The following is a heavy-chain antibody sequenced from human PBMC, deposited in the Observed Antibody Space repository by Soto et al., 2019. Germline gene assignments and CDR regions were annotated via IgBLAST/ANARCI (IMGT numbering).Heavy chain of an antibody. CDR2: IRSKANSYAT. D-gene: IGHD3-22*01. Sequence: GGSLRLSFAASWFSFSGSAMHWVRQASGKGLEWVGRIRSKANSYATAYAASVKGRFTISRDDSKNTAYLQMNSLKTEDTAVYYCTRLPPITMISSREEDAFAIWGKGTMVTVSS. CDR3: TRLPPITMISSREEDAFAI. J-gene: IGHJ3*02. CDR1: WFSFSGSA. V-gene: IGHV3-73*01.